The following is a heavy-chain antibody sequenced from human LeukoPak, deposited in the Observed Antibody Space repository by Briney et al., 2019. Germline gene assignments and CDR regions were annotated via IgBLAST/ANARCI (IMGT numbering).Heavy chain of an antibody. D-gene: IGHD3-10*01. J-gene: IGHJ4*02. V-gene: IGHV4-59*01. CDR3: AGDTLGSYF. CDR1: GGSISSYY. Sequence: SETLSLTCTVSGGSISSYYWNWIRQPPGKGLEWIGYIYYTGNSNYNPSLKSRVTISIDTSKNQFSLKLSSVTAADTAVYYCAGDTLGSYFWGQGTLVTVSS. CDR2: IYYTGNS.